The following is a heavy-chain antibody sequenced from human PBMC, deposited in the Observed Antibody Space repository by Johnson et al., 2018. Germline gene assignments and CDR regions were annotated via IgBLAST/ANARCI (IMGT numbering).Heavy chain of an antibody. V-gene: IGHV3-23*04. CDR2: LDGGSGST. CDR3: AYRRAALGQKYFQD. CDR1: GFSFSRSV. J-gene: IGHJ1*01. D-gene: IGHD5-12*01. Sequence: VQLVESGGGLVQPGGSLRLSCVASGFSFSRSVMSWVRQAPGKGLEWVSTLDGGSGSTYYADSVKGRFSISSYISKNTLYLQLSSLRVEDSALYYCAYRRAALGQKYFQDWGQGALVTVSS.